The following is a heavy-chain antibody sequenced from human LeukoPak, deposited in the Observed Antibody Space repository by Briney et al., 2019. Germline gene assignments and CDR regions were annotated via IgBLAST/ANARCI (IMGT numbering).Heavy chain of an antibody. CDR3: ARGGNNFAYDY. CDR2: IYGGGNT. D-gene: IGHD5-18*01. Sequence: PGGSLRLSCAASGLTVNSNYMSWVRQAPGKGLEWVSVIYGGGNTYYADSVKGRFTISRDNSKNTLFLQMNSPRVEDTAVYYCARGGNNFAYDYWGQGTLVTVSS. CDR1: GLTVNSNY. J-gene: IGHJ4*02. V-gene: IGHV3-53*01.